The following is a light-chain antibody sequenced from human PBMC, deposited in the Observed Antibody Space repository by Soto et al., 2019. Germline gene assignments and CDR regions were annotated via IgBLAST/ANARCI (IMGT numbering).Light chain of an antibody. CDR3: SSSATSTTLPYV. Sequence: QSALTQPASVSGSPGQSITISCTGTSSDIGAYNYVSWCQQYPGKAPKLMIYDVSNRPSGVSNRFSGSKSGNTASLTISELQAEYEADYYCSSSATSTTLPYVFGTGTKLTVL. V-gene: IGLV2-14*01. CDR2: DVS. J-gene: IGLJ1*01. CDR1: SSDIGAYNY.